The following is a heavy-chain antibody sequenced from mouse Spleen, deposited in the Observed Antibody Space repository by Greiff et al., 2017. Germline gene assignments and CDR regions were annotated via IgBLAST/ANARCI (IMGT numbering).Heavy chain of an antibody. CDR1: GYSITSDYA. J-gene: IGHJ2*01. CDR2: ISYSGST. CDR3: ASFYDGYYYYFDY. V-gene: IGHV3-2*02. D-gene: IGHD2-3*01. Sequence: VQLQQSGPGLVKPSQSLSLTCTVPGYSITSDYAWNWIRQFPGNKLEWMGYISYSGSTSYNPSLKSRISITRDTSKNQFFLQLNSVTTEDTATYYCASFYDGYYYYFDYWGQGTTLTVSS.